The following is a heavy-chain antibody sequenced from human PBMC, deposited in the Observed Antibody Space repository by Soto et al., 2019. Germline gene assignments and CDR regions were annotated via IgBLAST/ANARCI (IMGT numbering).Heavy chain of an antibody. D-gene: IGHD3-9*01. CDR3: ASVYFDWLPHLRPADYYYGMDV. CDR1: GYTFSNYG. Sequence: ASVKVSCKASGYTFSNYGIHWVRQAPGQRLEWMGWINAGIGDTEYSQKFQGRVTITRDTSASTAYMELSSLRSEDTAVYYCASVYFDWLPHLRPADYYYGMDVWGQGTTVTVSS. V-gene: IGHV1-3*01. J-gene: IGHJ6*02. CDR2: INAGIGDT.